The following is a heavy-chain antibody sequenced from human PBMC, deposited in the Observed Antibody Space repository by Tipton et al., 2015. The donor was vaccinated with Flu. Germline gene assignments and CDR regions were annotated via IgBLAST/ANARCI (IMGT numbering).Heavy chain of an antibody. Sequence: TPSLTCSVSGGSTSYYYWNWIRQPPGKGLEWIWFSYYSGSTSYNPSLQSRVTISVDTSRNQFSLNLKSVTAADTAVYYCARDRGWPASLDYWGQGILVTVSS. V-gene: IGHV4-59*01. CDR2: SYYSGST. D-gene: IGHD3-10*01. CDR1: GGSTSYYY. CDR3: ARDRGWPASLDY. J-gene: IGHJ4*02.